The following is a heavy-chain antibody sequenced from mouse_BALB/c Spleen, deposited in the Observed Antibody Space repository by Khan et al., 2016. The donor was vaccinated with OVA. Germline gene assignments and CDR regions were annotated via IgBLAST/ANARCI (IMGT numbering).Heavy chain of an antibody. CDR1: GDSITSGY. V-gene: IGHV3-8*02. CDR2: MIYSGNT. Sequence: EVQLQESGPSLVKPSQTLSLTCSVTGDSITSGYWSWIRKFPGHKLEYMGYMIYSGNTYYNPSLKRRISITRHTSKNQYYLQLNSVTTEDTATYYCARSTYRYAFAYWGQGTLVTVSA. J-gene: IGHJ3*01. CDR3: ARSTYRYAFAY. D-gene: IGHD2-14*01.